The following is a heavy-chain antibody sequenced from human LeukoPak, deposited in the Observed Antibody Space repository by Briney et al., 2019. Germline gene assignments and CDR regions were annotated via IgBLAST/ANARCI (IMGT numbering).Heavy chain of an antibody. Sequence: SETLSLTCTVSGGSISSSSHYWGWIRQLPGKGLEWIGYIYYSGSTYYNPSLKSRLTISVDTSKNQFSLKLSSVTAADTAVYYCARRRGNTSGFQGYYFDYWGQGTLVTVSS. CDR1: GGSISSSSHY. CDR2: IYYSGST. J-gene: IGHJ4*02. D-gene: IGHD6-19*01. V-gene: IGHV4-31*03. CDR3: ARRRGNTSGFQGYYFDY.